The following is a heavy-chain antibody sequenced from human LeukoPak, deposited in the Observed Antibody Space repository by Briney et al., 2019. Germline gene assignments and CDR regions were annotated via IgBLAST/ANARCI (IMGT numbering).Heavy chain of an antibody. CDR1: GFTFSSYS. CDR3: ARGSEGYCSGGGCYYGMDV. Sequence: GGSLRLSCAASGFTFSSYSMNWVRQAPGKGLEWVAVISYDGSNKYYADSVKDRFTISRDNSKNTLYLQMNSLRAEDTAVYYCARGSEGYCSGGGCYYGMDVWGQGTTVTVSS. CDR2: ISYDGSNK. D-gene: IGHD2-15*01. J-gene: IGHJ6*01. V-gene: IGHV3-30*05.